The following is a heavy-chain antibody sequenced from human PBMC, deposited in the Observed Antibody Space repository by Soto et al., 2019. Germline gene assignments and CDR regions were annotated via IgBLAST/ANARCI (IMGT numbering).Heavy chain of an antibody. V-gene: IGHV6-1*01. CDR3: ASLRGDSWFDF. J-gene: IGHJ5*01. CDR2: TYYRSRWFN. Sequence: QVQLQQSGPGLVKPSQTLSLTCAISGDSASSNSATWDWIRQSPSRGLEWLGRTYYRSRWFNDYAGSMKDQIPINPYTSNNQFYLQLTSLSPAETAVYYCASLRGDSWFDFWGRGTGVTLSS. CDR1: GDSASSNSAT.